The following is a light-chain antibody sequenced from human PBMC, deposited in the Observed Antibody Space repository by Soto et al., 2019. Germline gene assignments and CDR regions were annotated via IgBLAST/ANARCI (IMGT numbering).Light chain of an antibody. Sequence: QSSLTQPASVSGSPGQSITISCTGTSSDVGGYNYVSWYQHHPGKAPKLIIYDVSNRPSGVSIRFSGSKSDNTASLTISGLQPEDEAYYHCSSYTTSNTRQIVFGTGPKVTVL. CDR2: DVS. CDR3: SSYTTSNTRQIV. V-gene: IGLV2-14*03. J-gene: IGLJ1*01. CDR1: SSDVGGYNY.